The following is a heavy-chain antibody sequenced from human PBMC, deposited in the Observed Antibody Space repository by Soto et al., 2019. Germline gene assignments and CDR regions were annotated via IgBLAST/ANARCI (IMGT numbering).Heavy chain of an antibody. D-gene: IGHD3-10*01. J-gene: IGHJ4*02. CDR2: ITGTSAFT. V-gene: IGHV3-21*01. CDR1: GFVFSDFQ. CDR3: ARDNLAFRGAFDL. Sequence: GGSLRLSCAASGFVFSDFQFNWVRQAPGGGLEWLSSITGTSAFTEYAESIEGRFTISRDNPNKLLFLHMDNLRPEDTAVYYCARDNLAFRGAFDLWGQGTLVTVSS.